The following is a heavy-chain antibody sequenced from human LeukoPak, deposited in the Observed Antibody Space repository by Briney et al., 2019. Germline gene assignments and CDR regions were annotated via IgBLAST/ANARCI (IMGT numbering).Heavy chain of an antibody. D-gene: IGHD2-15*01. CDR2: ISSSGSTI. V-gene: IGHV3-48*03. CDR3: AKDLGCPSRYCSGGSWYDAFDI. CDR1: GFTFSSYE. Sequence: GGSLRLSCAASGFTFSSYEMNWVRQAPGKGLEWVSYISSSGSTIYYADSVKGRFTISRDNAKNSLYLQMNSLRAEDTAVYYCAKDLGCPSRYCSGGSWYDAFDIWGQGTMVTVSS. J-gene: IGHJ3*02.